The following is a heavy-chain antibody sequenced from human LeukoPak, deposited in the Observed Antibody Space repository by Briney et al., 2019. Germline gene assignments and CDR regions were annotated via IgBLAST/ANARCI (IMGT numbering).Heavy chain of an antibody. CDR2: IFSSAST. Sequence: SETLSLTCTVSGGSISSGGYYWSWIRQHPGKGLEWLGSIFSSASTIYNPSLKSRVIISVDTTKNQFSLKLTSVTAADTAVYYCARASRDGYNPGSIDYWGQGTLVTVSS. D-gene: IGHD5-24*01. CDR3: ARASRDGYNPGSIDY. CDR1: GGSISSGGYY. J-gene: IGHJ4*02. V-gene: IGHV4-31*03.